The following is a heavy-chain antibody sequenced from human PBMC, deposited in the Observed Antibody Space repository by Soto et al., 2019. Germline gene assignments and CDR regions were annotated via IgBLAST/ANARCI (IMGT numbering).Heavy chain of an antibody. D-gene: IGHD6-19*01. Sequence: XSVKVSYKASGYTFTSYGIRLVRQAPGQGLECMGWISAYNGNTNYAQKLQGRVTMTTDTSTSTAYMELRSLRSDDTAVYYCARRAQPSSGWYRYYYYYGMDFWGQGTTVTVSS. J-gene: IGHJ6*02. V-gene: IGHV1-18*04. CDR3: ARRAQPSSGWYRYYYYYGMDF. CDR2: ISAYNGNT. CDR1: GYTFTSYG.